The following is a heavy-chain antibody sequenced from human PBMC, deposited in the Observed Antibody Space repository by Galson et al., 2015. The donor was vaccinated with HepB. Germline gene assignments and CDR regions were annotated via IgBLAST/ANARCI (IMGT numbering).Heavy chain of an antibody. Sequence: SGAEVNKPGESLRISCRGSGYTFTSYWISWVRQMPGKGLEWMGRIDPSDSYTNYSPSFQGHVTISADKSTATAYLQWSSLKAADTGMYFCARRFYSSGWYDYWGQGTLLTVSS. CDR3: ARRFYSSGWYDY. V-gene: IGHV5-10-1*01. J-gene: IGHJ4*02. CDR2: IDPSDSYT. D-gene: IGHD6-13*01. CDR1: GYTFTSYW.